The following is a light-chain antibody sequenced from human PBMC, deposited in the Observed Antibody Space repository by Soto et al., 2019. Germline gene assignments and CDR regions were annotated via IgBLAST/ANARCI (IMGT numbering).Light chain of an antibody. CDR2: LNSDGSH. V-gene: IGLV4-69*01. CDR1: SGHSIYA. CDR3: QTWGTGIHVV. J-gene: IGLJ2*01. Sequence: QLVLTQSPSASASLGASVKLTCTLSSGHSIYAIAWHQQQPEKGPRYLMKLNSDGSHSKGDGIPDRFSGSSSGAARYLTISSLQSEDEADYYCQTWGTGIHVVFGGGTKLTVL.